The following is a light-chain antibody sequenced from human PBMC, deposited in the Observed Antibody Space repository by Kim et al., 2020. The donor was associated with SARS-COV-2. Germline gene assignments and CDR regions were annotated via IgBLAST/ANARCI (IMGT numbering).Light chain of an antibody. V-gene: IGLV2-23*02. CDR2: EVS. Sequence: QSITISCTGTSRDVGNYNLVSWYQQRPGKAPKLIIFEVSKRPSGVSNRFSGSKSGDTASLTISGLQAEDESDYYCCSYAGSSTFVVFGGGTQLTVL. CDR3: CSYAGSSTFVV. CDR1: SRDVGNYNL. J-gene: IGLJ2*01.